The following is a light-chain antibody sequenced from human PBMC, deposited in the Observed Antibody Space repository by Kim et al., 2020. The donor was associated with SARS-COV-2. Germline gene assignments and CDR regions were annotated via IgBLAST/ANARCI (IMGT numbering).Light chain of an antibody. V-gene: IGKV1-27*01. CDR3: QKYNSAPWT. CDR2: AAA. J-gene: IGKJ1*01. Sequence: DSIGDRVTITCRASQDIANSLAWYQQKPGKVPQVLIYAAATLQSGVPSRFSGSGSGTEFTLTIGSLQTEDVATYYCQKYNSAPWTFGPGTKVDIK. CDR1: QDIANS.